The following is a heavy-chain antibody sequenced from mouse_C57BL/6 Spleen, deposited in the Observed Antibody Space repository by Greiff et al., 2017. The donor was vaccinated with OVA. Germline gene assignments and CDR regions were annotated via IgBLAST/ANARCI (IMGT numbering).Heavy chain of an antibody. CDR1: GFNIKDYY. CDR2: IDPEDGET. Sequence: VQLQQPGAELVKPGASVKLSCTASGFNIKDYYMHWVKQRTEQGLEWIGRIDPEDGETKYAPKFQSKATITVDTSSNPAYRPLSRRTSEDTAVYYCAEGPNYGLTGGFDYWGQGATLTVSS. CDR3: AEGPNYGLTGGFDY. J-gene: IGHJ2*01. V-gene: IGHV14-2*01. D-gene: IGHD1-1*01.